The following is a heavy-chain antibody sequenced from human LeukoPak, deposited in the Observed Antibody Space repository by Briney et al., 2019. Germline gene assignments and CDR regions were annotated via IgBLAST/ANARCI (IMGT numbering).Heavy chain of an antibody. V-gene: IGHV4-4*07. CDR2: IYTSGST. D-gene: IGHD3-10*01. J-gene: IGHJ6*02. CDR1: GGSISSYY. Sequence: SETLSLTCTVSGGSISSYYWSWIRQPAGKGLEWIGRIYTSGSTNYNPSLKSRVTMSVDTSKNQFSLKLSSGTAADTAVYYCARHGNYGNYFYYGMDVWGQGTTVTVSS. CDR3: ARHGNYGNYFYYGMDV.